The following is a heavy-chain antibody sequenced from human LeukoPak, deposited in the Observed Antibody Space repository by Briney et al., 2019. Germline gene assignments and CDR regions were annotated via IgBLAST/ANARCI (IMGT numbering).Heavy chain of an antibody. Sequence: GGSLRLSCAASGFTFRSYWMSWVRQTPGKGLEWVANINQDGSREDYVDSVKGRFSISRDNAKNSLYLQMNSLRDEDTAVYYCARDYGEWGQETLVTVSS. J-gene: IGHJ4*02. CDR3: ARDYGE. CDR1: GFTFRSYW. V-gene: IGHV3-7*01. CDR2: INQDGSRE. D-gene: IGHD3-10*01.